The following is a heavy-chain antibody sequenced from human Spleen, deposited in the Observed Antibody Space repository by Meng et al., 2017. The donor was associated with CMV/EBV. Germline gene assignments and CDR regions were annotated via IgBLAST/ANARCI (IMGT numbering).Heavy chain of an antibody. Sequence: KATGYSFTSNHMQWVRQAPGQGLEWMGIINPNGGSTRYPQKFQGRVTMTRDTSTSTVYMELSSLSSEDTAVYYCAAGYRSGWYDVDYWGQGTLVTVSS. D-gene: IGHD6-19*01. J-gene: IGHJ4*02. CDR1: GYSFTSNH. V-gene: IGHV1-46*01. CDR2: INPNGGST. CDR3: AAGYRSGWYDVDY.